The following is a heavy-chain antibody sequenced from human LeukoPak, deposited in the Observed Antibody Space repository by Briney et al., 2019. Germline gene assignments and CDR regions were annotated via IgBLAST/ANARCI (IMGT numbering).Heavy chain of an antibody. CDR3: ASNTGTVFDY. Sequence: SETLSLTCTVSGDFITAYYWSWIRQPPGKGLDWIGYVYYSGSTEYNPSLRSRVTISLEMSKRQFSLNLTSVTAADTAVYYCASNTGTVFDYWGQGALVTVSS. J-gene: IGHJ4*02. CDR2: VYYSGST. V-gene: IGHV4-59*01. D-gene: IGHD7-27*01. CDR1: GDFITAYY.